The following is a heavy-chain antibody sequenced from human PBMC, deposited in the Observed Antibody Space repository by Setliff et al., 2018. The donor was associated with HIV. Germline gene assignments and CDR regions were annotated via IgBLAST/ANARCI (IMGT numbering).Heavy chain of an antibody. V-gene: IGHV4-59*11. CDR3: VRVFYDATDYYAPLFDY. J-gene: IGHJ4*02. Sequence: SETLSLTCSVSGGSISGHYWGWVRQPPGKGLEWIGYMFSSGSAQYNSSLQSRVSMSADTAKNQFSLRLTSVTVADTAVYFCVRVFYDATDYYAPLFDYWGQGTLVTVSS. CDR1: GGSISGHY. CDR2: MFSSGSA. D-gene: IGHD3-22*01.